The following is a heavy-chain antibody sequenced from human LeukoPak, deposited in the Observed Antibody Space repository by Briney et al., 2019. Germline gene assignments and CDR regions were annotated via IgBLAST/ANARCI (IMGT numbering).Heavy chain of an antibody. J-gene: IGHJ4*02. Sequence: GGSLSLSCAASGFTFSSYWMHWVRQAPGKGLVWVSRINSDGSSTSYADSVKGRFTISRDNAKNTLYLQMNSLRAEDTAVYHCARGDYVWGSYRPFDYWGQGTLVTVSS. CDR3: ARGDYVWGSYRPFDY. D-gene: IGHD3-16*02. CDR1: GFTFSSYW. V-gene: IGHV3-74*01. CDR2: INSDGSST.